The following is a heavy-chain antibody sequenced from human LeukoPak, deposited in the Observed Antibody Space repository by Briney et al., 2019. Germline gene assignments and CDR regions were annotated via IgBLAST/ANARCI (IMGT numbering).Heavy chain of an antibody. CDR2: MNPNSGNT. D-gene: IGHD3-9*01. CDR3: ARAYDILPDAFDI. J-gene: IGHJ3*02. V-gene: IGHV1-8*01. CDR1: GYTFTSYD. Sequence: ASVKVSCKASGYTFTSYDINWVRQATGQGHEWMGWMNPNSGNTGYAQKFQGRVTMTRNTSISTAYMELSSLRSEDTAVYYCARAYDILPDAFDIWGQGTMVTVSS.